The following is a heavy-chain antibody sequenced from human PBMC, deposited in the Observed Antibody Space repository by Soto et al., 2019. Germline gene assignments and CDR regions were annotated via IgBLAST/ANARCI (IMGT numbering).Heavy chain of an antibody. Sequence: ASVKVSCKASGYTFTSYGISWVRQAPGQGLEWMGWISAYNGNTNYAQKLQGRVTMTTDTSTSTAYMELRSLRSDDTAVYYCARLASSEQWLWRVFDIWGQGTMVTGSS. J-gene: IGHJ3*02. CDR3: ARLASSEQWLWRVFDI. CDR1: GYTFTSYG. V-gene: IGHV1-18*01. D-gene: IGHD6-19*01. CDR2: ISAYNGNT.